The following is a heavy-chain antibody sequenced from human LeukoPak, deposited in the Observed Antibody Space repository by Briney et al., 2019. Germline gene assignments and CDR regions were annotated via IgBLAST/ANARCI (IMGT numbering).Heavy chain of an antibody. D-gene: IGHD6-13*01. V-gene: IGHV4-59*01. CDR2: ISDSGST. Sequence: SETLSLTCTVSGGSISSYYWSWIRQPPGKGLEWIGYISDSGSTNYNPSLKSRVTISVDTSKNQLFLKLRSVTTADTAVYYCATNSSWFDYWGQGTLVTVSS. J-gene: IGHJ4*02. CDR3: ATNSSWFDY. CDR1: GGSISSYY.